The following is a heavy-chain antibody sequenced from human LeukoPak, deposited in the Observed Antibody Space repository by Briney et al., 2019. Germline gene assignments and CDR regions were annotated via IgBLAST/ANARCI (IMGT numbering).Heavy chain of an antibody. CDR2: IPYDGSNK. J-gene: IGHJ4*02. CDR1: GFTFSSYA. V-gene: IGHV3-30-3*01. Sequence: PGGSLRLSCAASGFTFSSYAMHWVRQAPGKGLEWVAVIPYDGSNKYYADSVKGRFTISRDNSKNTLYLQMNSLRAEDTAVYYCARDLLLTGDFDYWGQGTLVTVSS. D-gene: IGHD7-27*01. CDR3: ARDLLLTGDFDY.